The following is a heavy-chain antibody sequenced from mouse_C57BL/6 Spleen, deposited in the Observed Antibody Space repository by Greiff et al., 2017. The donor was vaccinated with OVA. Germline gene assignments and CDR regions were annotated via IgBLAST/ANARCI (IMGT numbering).Heavy chain of an antibody. CDR2: IRLKSDNYAT. V-gene: IGHV6-3*01. D-gene: IGHD2-1*01. Sequence: EVKLEESGGGLVQPGGSMKLSCVASGFTFSNYWMNWVRQSPEKGLEWVAQIRLKSDNYATHYAESVKGRFTISRDDSKSSVYLQMNNLRAEDTGIYYCTVGYGNYVAYWGQGTLVTVSA. J-gene: IGHJ3*01. CDR3: TVGYGNYVAY. CDR1: GFTFSNYW.